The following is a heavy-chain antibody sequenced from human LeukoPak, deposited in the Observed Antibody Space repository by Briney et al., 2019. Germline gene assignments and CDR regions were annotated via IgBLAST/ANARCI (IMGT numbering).Heavy chain of an antibody. J-gene: IGHJ6*02. CDR2: IYYSGST. Sequence: SETLSLTCTVSGCSISSSSYYWGWIRQPPGKGLEWIGSIYYSGSTYYNPSLKSRVTISVDTSKNQFSLKLSSVTAADTAVYYCARHYNWNDGMGVWGQGTTVTVSS. V-gene: IGHV4-39*01. CDR3: ARHYNWNDGMGV. CDR1: GCSISSSSYY. D-gene: IGHD1-20*01.